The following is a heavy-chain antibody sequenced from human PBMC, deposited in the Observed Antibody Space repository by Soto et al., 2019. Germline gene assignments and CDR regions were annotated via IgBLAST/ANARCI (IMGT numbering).Heavy chain of an antibody. Sequence: EVQLVESGGGLVQPGGSLRLSCAASGFTFSSYSMNWVRQAPGKGLEWVSYISSSSSTIYYADSVKGRFTISRDNAKNSLYLQMKSLRAEDPAVYYGARHPARLGQSGWFDPWGQGTLVTVSS. J-gene: IGHJ5*02. CDR1: GFTFSSYS. CDR2: ISSSSSTI. D-gene: IGHD6-25*01. CDR3: ARHPARLGQSGWFDP. V-gene: IGHV3-48*01.